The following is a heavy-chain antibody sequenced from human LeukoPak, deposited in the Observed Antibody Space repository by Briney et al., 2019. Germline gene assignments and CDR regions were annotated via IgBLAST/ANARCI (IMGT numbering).Heavy chain of an antibody. CDR1: GFTFSSYG. CDR2: ISYDGSNK. D-gene: IGHD3-22*01. CDR3: AKDSNYYDSSGYYPFDY. Sequence: PGGSLRLSCAASGFTFSSYGMHWVRQAPGKGLEWVAVISYDGSNKYYADSVKGRFTISRDNSKNTLYLQMNSLRAEDTAVYYCAKDSNYYDSSGYYPFDYWGQGTLVTVSS. V-gene: IGHV3-30*18. J-gene: IGHJ4*02.